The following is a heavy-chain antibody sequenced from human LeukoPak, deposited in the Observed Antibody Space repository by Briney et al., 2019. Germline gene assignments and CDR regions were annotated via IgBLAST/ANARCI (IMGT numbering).Heavy chain of an antibody. CDR2: ISAYNGNT. Sequence: ASVKVSCKASGYTFTCYGISWVRQAPGQGLEWMGWISAYNGNTNYAQKLQGRVTMTTDTSTSTAYMELRSLRSDDTAVYYCARSYPYSSGWYFDYWGQGTLVTVSS. CDR1: GYTFTCYG. V-gene: IGHV1-18*01. CDR3: ARSYPYSSGWYFDY. J-gene: IGHJ4*02. D-gene: IGHD6-19*01.